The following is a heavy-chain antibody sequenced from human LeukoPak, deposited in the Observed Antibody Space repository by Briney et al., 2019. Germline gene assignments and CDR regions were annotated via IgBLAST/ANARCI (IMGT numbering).Heavy chain of an antibody. CDR3: ARTYSSGWYEYYYYYMDV. V-gene: IGHV1-18*01. Sequence: ASVKVSCKASGYTFINYGISWVRQAPGQGLEWMGWISGYNGNTNYAQKLQGRVTMTTDTSTSTAYMELRSLRSDDTAVYYCARTYSSGWYEYYYYYMDVWGKGTTVTVSS. D-gene: IGHD6-19*01. J-gene: IGHJ6*03. CDR2: ISGYNGNT. CDR1: GYTFINYG.